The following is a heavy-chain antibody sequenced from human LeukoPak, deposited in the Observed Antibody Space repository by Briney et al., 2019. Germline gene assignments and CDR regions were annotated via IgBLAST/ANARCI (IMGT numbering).Heavy chain of an antibody. D-gene: IGHD6-19*01. Sequence: PGGSLRLSCAASGFTFSSYAMSWVRQAPGKGLEWVSAISGSGGSTYYADSAKGRFTISRDNSKNTLYLQMNSLRAEDTAVYYCARNGGGQWLATLTDAFDIWGQGTMVTVSS. V-gene: IGHV3-23*01. CDR1: GFTFSSYA. CDR2: ISGSGGST. CDR3: ARNGGGQWLATLTDAFDI. J-gene: IGHJ3*02.